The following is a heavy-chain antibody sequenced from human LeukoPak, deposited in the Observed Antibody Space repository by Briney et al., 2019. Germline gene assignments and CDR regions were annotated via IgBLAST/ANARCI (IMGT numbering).Heavy chain of an antibody. CDR1: GFTFSSYS. J-gene: IGHJ4*02. V-gene: IGHV3-48*01. D-gene: IGHD1-26*01. CDR2: ISSSSSTI. Sequence: PGGSLRLSCAASGFTFSSYSMNWVRQAPGKGLEWVSYISSSSSTIYYADSVKGRFTISRDNSKNTLYLQMNSLRAEDTAVYYCAKIFGGGYRYFDYWGQGTLVTVSS. CDR3: AKIFGGGYRYFDY.